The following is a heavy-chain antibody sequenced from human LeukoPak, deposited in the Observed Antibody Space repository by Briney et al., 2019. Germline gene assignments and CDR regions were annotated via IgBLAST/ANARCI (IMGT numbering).Heavy chain of an antibody. D-gene: IGHD2-15*01. CDR1: GFTVSNNY. CDR3: ASRHCSGGSCYFAGADPFDY. CDR2: IYSGGTT. J-gene: IGHJ4*02. V-gene: IGHV3-53*01. Sequence: GGSLRLSCAASGFTVSNNYMNWGRQAPGKGLEWVSVIYSGGTTNYADSVKGRFPISRDNSNNTLYLQMNSLRAEDTAVYYCASRHCSGGSCYFAGADPFDYWGQGTLVTVSS.